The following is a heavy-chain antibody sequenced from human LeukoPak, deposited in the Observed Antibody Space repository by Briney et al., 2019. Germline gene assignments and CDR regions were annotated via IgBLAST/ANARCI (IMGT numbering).Heavy chain of an antibody. V-gene: IGHV3-21*04. Sequence: PGGSLRLSCAASEFTFSSYTMNWVRQAPGKGLEWVSSISSSSSYIHYVDSVKGRFTISRDNAKNSLYLQMNSLRAEDTAVYYCARVLRYCSGGNCYCGGLGYRDVWGKGTTVTISS. CDR3: ARVLRYCSGGNCYCGGLGYRDV. D-gene: IGHD2-15*01. J-gene: IGHJ6*03. CDR1: EFTFSSYT. CDR2: ISSSSSYI.